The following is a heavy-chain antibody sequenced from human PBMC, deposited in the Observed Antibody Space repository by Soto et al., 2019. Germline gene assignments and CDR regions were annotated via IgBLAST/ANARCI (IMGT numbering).Heavy chain of an antibody. CDR1: GITFSNYW. V-gene: IGHV3-7*01. J-gene: IGHJ4*02. CDR3: ARSPWECSTTNCPDY. Sequence: EMQLVESGGGLVQPGGSRRLSCAASGITFSNYWMSWVRQAPGKGLEWVANIKQDGNEKYYVDSVRGRFTISRDNAENSLYLQMNSLRAEDTAVYYCARSPWECSTTNCPDYWGQGILVTVSS. CDR2: IKQDGNEK. D-gene: IGHD2-2*01.